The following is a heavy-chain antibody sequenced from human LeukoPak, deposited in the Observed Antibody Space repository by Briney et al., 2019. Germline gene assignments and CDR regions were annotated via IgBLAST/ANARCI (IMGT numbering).Heavy chain of an antibody. D-gene: IGHD6-19*01. V-gene: IGHV4-4*07. J-gene: IGHJ6*03. CDR2: IYTSGSP. Sequence: PSETLSLTCTVSGGSISSYYWSWIRQPAGKGLEWIGRIYTSGSPNYNPSLKSRVTMSVDTSKNQFSLKLSSVTAADTAVYYCARVGAVAAIPYYYYYMDVWGKGTTVTVSS. CDR3: ARVGAVAAIPYYYYYMDV. CDR1: GGSISSYY.